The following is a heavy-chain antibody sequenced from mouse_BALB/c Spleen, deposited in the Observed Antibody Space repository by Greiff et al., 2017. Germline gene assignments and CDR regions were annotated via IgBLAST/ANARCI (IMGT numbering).Heavy chain of an antibody. J-gene: IGHJ4*01. CDR1: GYAFSSYW. CDR2: IYPGDGDT. V-gene: IGHV1-80*01. CDR3: ARDAYGGVDY. Sequence: QVQLKESGAELVRPGSSVKISCKASGYAFSSYWMNWVKQRPGQGLEWIGQIYPGDGDTNYNGKFKGKATLTADKSSSTAYMQLSSLTSEDSAVYFCARDAYGGVDYWGQGTSVTVSS. D-gene: IGHD2-2*01.